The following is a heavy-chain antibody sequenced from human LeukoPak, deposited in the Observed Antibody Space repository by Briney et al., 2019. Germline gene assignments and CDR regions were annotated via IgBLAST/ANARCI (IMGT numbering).Heavy chain of an antibody. D-gene: IGHD2-15*01. Sequence: GGSLRLSCAASGFTFSSYAMSWVRQAPGKGLEWGSAISGSGGSTYYADSVKGRFTISRDNSKNTLYLQMNSLRAEDTAVYYCARKGRYIVVVVAAENWFDPWGQGTLVTVSS. J-gene: IGHJ5*02. CDR1: GFTFSSYA. CDR2: ISGSGGST. CDR3: ARKGRYIVVVVAAENWFDP. V-gene: IGHV3-23*01.